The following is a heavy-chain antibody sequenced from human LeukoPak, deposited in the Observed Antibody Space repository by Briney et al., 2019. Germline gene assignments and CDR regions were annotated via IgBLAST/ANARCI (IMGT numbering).Heavy chain of an antibody. CDR2: ISGSGGST. J-gene: IGHJ4*02. CDR1: GFTVSSNY. Sequence: PGGSLRLSCAASGFTVSSNYMSWVRQAPGKGLEWVSAISGSGGSTYYADSVKGRFTISRDNSKNTLYLQMNSLRAEDTAVYYCAKPPAAAGPFRYWGQGTLVTVSS. CDR3: AKPPAAAGPFRY. V-gene: IGHV3-23*01. D-gene: IGHD6-13*01.